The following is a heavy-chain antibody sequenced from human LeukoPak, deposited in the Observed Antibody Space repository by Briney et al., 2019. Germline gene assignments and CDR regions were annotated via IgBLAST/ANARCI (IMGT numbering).Heavy chain of an antibody. D-gene: IGHD3-16*01. V-gene: IGHV4-34*01. J-gene: IGHJ6*03. CDR2: INHSGST. Sequence: SETLSLTCAVYGGSFSGYYWSWIRQPPGKGLEWIGEINHSGSTNYNPSLKSRVTISVDTSKNQFSLKLSSVTAADTAVYYCARARVWGSYRPYYYYYMDVWGKGTTVTVSS. CDR1: GGSFSGYY. CDR3: ARARVWGSYRPYYYYYMDV.